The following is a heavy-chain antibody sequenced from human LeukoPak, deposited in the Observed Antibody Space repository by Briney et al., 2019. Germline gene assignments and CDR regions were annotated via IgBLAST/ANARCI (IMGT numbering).Heavy chain of an antibody. CDR2: IYYSGST. CDR3: ARIATDDYFDY. J-gene: IGHJ4*02. CDR1: GGSLSSYY. Sequence: SETLSLTCTVSGGSLSSYYWSWIRQPPGKGVEWIGYIYYSGSTNYNPSLNSRVAISVDTSKNQFSLKLSSVTAADTAVYYCARIATDDYFDYWGQGTLVTVSS. V-gene: IGHV4-59*08.